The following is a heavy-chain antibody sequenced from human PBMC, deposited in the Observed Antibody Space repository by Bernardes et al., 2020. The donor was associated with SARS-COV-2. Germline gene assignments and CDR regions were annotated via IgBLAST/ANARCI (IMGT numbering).Heavy chain of an antibody. CDR2: IYSSGTT. J-gene: IGHJ6*02. Sequence: SETLSLTCTVSSGSISNSNYYWGWIRQPPGKGLEWIGSIYSSGTTYKNPSLQSRVTTSVDTSKNQFSLRLTSVTAADTAVYYCVGSSCGRDCYIGGLRSWEYGMDGWGQGTTVTVSS. CDR3: VGSSCGRDCYIGGLRSWEYGMDG. D-gene: IGHD2-21*02. CDR1: SGSISNSNYY. V-gene: IGHV4-39*01.